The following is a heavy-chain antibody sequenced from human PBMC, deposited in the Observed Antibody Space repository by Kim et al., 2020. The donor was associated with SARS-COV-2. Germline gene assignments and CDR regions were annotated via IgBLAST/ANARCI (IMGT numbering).Heavy chain of an antibody. CDR1: GGSVNSNNYY. D-gene: IGHD3-10*01. V-gene: IGHV4-61*01. Sequence: SETLSLTCTVSGGSVNSNNYYWSWIRQPPGKGLEWIGYIYYSGSTNYNPSFKSRITISVDTSKNQFSLKLTSVTAADTAVYYCARGVKFQAYYGSGTLNWFDPWGQGTLVTVSS. J-gene: IGHJ5*02. CDR3: ARGVKFQAYYGSGTLNWFDP. CDR2: IYYSGST.